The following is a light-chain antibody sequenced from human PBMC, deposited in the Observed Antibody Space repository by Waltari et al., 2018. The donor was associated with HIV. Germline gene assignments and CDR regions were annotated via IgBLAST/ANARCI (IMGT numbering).Light chain of an antibody. CDR3: QQYFSTPWT. V-gene: IGKV4-1*01. CDR2: WAS. CDR1: QTVLYTSNTKND. J-gene: IGKJ1*01. Sequence: DIVMTQSPDSLAASLGERATINCKSNQTVLYTSNTKNDLAWYQQKPGQPPELIMYWASTRESGVPDRFSGSGSGTDFSLTIRSLQAEDVAVYYCQQYFSTPWTVGQGTKVEIK.